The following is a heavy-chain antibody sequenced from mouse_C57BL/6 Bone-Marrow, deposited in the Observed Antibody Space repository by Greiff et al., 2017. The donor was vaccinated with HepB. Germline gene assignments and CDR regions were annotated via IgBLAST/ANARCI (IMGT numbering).Heavy chain of an antibody. CDR1: GYTFTSYW. CDR3: ARGAEGDY. Sequence: QVQLQQPGAELVRPGPSVKLSCKASGYTFTSYWMHWVKQRPGQGLEWIGVIDPSDSYTNYNQKFKGKATLTVDTSSSTAYMQLSSLTSEDSAVYYCARGAEGDYWGQGTSVTVSS. J-gene: IGHJ4*01. CDR2: IDPSDSYT. V-gene: IGHV1-59*01.